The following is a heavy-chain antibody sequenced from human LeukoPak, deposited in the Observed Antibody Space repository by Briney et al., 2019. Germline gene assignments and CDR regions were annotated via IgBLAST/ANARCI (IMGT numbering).Heavy chain of an antibody. V-gene: IGHV3-7*04. CDR1: GFTFSGYW. D-gene: IGHD1-7*01. CDR3: ARIGNYAFDI. J-gene: IGHJ3*02. Sequence: PGGSLRLFCAASGFTFSGYWMSWVRQAPGKGLEWVANIKKDGSEKYYVDSVKGRFTISRDNAKNSLYLQMNSLRAEDTAVYYCARIGNYAFDIWGQGTMVTVSS. CDR2: IKKDGSEK.